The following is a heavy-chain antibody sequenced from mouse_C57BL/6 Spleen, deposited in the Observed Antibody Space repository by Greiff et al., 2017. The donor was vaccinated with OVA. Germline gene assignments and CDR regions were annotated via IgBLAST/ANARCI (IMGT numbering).Heavy chain of an antibody. Sequence: VQLQPSWAELVKPGASVKLSCTASGFNITDYYMHWVKQRTEQGLEWIGRIDPEDGETKYAPKFQGKATITADTSSNTAYLQLSSLTSEDTAVYYCASGVITTVVFDYWGQGTTLTVSS. D-gene: IGHD1-1*01. V-gene: IGHV14-2*01. J-gene: IGHJ2*01. CDR1: GFNITDYY. CDR2: IDPEDGET. CDR3: ASGVITTVVFDY.